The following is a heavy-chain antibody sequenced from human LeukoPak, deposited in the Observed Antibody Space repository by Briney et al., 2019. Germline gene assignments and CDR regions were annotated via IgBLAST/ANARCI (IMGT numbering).Heavy chain of an antibody. Sequence: PGGSLRLSCAASGFTFSSYGMNGVRRAPGKGLEGVSSISSRSSYIYYADSVKGRFTISRDNAKNSLYLQMNSLSAEDTAVYYCATLGEAAGIPNWGQGTLVTVSS. J-gene: IGHJ4*02. CDR3: ATLGEAAGIPN. CDR1: GFTFSSYG. V-gene: IGHV3-21*01. CDR2: ISSRSSYI. D-gene: IGHD6-13*01.